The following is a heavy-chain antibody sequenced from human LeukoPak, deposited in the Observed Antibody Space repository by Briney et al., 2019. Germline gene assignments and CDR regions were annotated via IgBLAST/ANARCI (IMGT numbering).Heavy chain of an antibody. CDR1: GFTFSSYS. CDR3: ARVDQQWLVGWFDP. V-gene: IGHV3-48*04. Sequence: GGSLRLSCTASGFTFSSYSMNWVRQAPGKGLEWVSYISSSSSTIYYADSEKGRFTISRDNAKNSLYLQMNSLRAEDTAVYYCARVDQQWLVGWFDPWGQGTLVTVSS. D-gene: IGHD6-19*01. J-gene: IGHJ5*02. CDR2: ISSSSSTI.